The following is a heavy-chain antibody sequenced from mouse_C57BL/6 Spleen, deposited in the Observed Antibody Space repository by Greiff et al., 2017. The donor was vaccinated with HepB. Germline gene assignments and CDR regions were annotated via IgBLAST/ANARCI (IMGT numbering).Heavy chain of an antibody. Sequence: QVQLQQPGAELVKPGASVKMSCKASGYTFTSYWITWVKQRPGQGLEWIGDIYPGSGRTNYNEKFKSKATLTVDTSSSTAYMQLSSLPSEDSAVYYCARGNYYDYDVAWFAYWGQGTLVTVSA. CDR2: IYPGSGRT. CDR3: ARGNYYDYDVAWFAY. D-gene: IGHD2-4*01. CDR1: GYTFTSYW. V-gene: IGHV1-55*01. J-gene: IGHJ3*01.